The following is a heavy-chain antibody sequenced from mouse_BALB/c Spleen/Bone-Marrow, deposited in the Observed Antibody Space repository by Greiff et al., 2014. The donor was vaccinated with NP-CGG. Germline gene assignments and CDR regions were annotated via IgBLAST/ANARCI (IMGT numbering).Heavy chain of an antibody. J-gene: IGHJ3*01. CDR2: INPGSGGT. D-gene: IGHD1-1*01. Sequence: VQGVESGAELVRPGTSVKVSCKASGYAFTNYLIEWVKQRPGQGLEWIGVINPGSGGTNYNEKFKGKATLTADKSSSTAYMQLSSLTSDDSAVYFCARWSNYYGSSYLAYWGQGTLVTVSA. CDR1: GYAFTNYL. V-gene: IGHV1-54*01. CDR3: ARWSNYYGSSYLAY.